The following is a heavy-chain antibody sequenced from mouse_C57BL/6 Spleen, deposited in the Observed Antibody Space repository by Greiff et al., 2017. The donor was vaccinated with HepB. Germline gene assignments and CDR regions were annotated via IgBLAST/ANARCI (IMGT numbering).Heavy chain of an antibody. CDR2: IWTGGGT. V-gene: IGHV2-9-1*01. D-gene: IGHD2-2*01. CDR3: ARNGYDNYYAMDY. J-gene: IGHJ4*01. Sequence: VQVVESGPGLVAPSQRLSITCTVSGFSLTSYAISWVRQPPGKGLEWLGVIWTGGGTNYNSALKSRLSISKDNSKSQVFLKMNSLQTDDTARYYCARNGYDNYYAMDYWGQGTSVTVSS. CDR1: GFSLTSYA.